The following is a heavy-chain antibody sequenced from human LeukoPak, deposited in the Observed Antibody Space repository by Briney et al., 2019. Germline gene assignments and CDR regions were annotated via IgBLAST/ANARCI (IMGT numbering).Heavy chain of an antibody. J-gene: IGHJ4*02. CDR1: GFTFSSYA. Sequence: GGSLRLSCAASGFTFSSYAMHWVRQAPGKGLEWVAVISYDGSNKYYADSVKGRFTISRDNSKNTLYLQMNSLRAEDTAVYYCARDAFRMTSGWFGTFDYWGQGTLATVSS. CDR3: ARDAFRMTSGWFGTFDY. D-gene: IGHD6-19*01. V-gene: IGHV3-30-3*01. CDR2: ISYDGSNK.